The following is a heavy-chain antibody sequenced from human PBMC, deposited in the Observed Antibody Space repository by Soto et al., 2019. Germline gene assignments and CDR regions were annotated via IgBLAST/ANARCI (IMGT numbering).Heavy chain of an antibody. CDR3: ARVNISYDFWSGYYLNNWFDP. Sequence: ASVKVSCKASGYTFTSYGISLVRQAPGQGLEWMGWISAYNGNTNYAQKLQGRVTMTTDTSTSTAYKELRSLRSDDTAVYYCARVNISYDFWSGYYLNNWFDPWGQGTLVTVSS. V-gene: IGHV1-18*01. D-gene: IGHD3-3*01. J-gene: IGHJ5*02. CDR2: ISAYNGNT. CDR1: GYTFTSYG.